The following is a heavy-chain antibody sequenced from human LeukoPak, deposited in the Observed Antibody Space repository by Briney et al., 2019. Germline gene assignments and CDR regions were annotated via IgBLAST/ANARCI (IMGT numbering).Heavy chain of an antibody. CDR1: GYTFTGYY. V-gene: IGHV1-2*02. CDR2: INPNSGGT. CDR3: ARDRCSNNSCYPNWFDP. D-gene: IGHD2-2*01. Sequence: ASVKVSCKASGYTFTGYYMHWVRQAPGQGLEWMGWINPNSGGTNYAQKFQGRVTMTRDTSISTAYMELSRLRSDDTAVYYCARDRCSNNSCYPNWFDPWGQGTLV. J-gene: IGHJ5*02.